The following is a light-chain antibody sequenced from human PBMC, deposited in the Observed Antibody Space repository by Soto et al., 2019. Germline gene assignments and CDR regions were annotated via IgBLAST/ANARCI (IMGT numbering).Light chain of an antibody. CDR1: QSVGST. J-gene: IGKJ4*01. Sequence: EIVLTQSPAALSVSPGERATLSCWASQSVGSTLNWYQQRPGQAPRLFIYDTSIRATGIPARFSGSGSGTEFTLTIASLQSEDFGVYYCQRFNRWPLSFGGGTKVEI. CDR3: QRFNRWPLS. V-gene: IGKV3-15*01. CDR2: DTS.